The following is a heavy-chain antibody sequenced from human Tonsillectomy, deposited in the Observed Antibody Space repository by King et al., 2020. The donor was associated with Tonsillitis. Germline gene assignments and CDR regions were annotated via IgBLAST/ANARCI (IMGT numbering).Heavy chain of an antibody. Sequence: VQLQQWGAGLLKPSETLSLTCAVYGGSFSEYFWSWIRQAPGKGLEWIGEIDHSGITSYNPSLKSRVTMSVDTSKNQFSLKLTSVTAADTAVYYCSRGGYFYYGSGPKPYYFHFYMDVWGKGTPVTVSS. CDR1: GGSFSEYF. CDR3: SRGGYFYYGSGPKPYYFHFYMDV. CDR2: IDHSGIT. D-gene: IGHD2-15*01. J-gene: IGHJ6*03. V-gene: IGHV4-34*01.